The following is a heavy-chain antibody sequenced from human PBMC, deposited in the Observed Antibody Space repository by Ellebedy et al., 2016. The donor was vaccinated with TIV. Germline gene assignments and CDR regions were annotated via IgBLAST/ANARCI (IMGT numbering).Heavy chain of an antibody. Sequence: GGSLRLXCAASGFIFGSYGMHWVRQAPGKGLEWVTVISYEGSNEYYADSVKGRFTISRDNPKNTLYLQMNSLRAEDTAVYYCARGGTYSYDSSSYPGFDYWGQGTLVTVSS. D-gene: IGHD3-22*01. CDR1: GFIFGSYG. J-gene: IGHJ4*02. CDR3: ARGGTYSYDSSSYPGFDY. V-gene: IGHV3-30-3*01. CDR2: ISYEGSNE.